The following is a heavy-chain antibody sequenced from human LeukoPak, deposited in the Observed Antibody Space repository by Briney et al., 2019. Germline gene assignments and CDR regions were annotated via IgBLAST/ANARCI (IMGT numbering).Heavy chain of an antibody. J-gene: IGHJ4*02. CDR3: ARDLREWYGGLPHY. CDR1: GYTFTNYG. Sequence: ASVKVSCKASGYTFTNYGISWVRQAPGQGLEWMGWISPYNGNTNYAQKFQGRVTMTTDTSTSTAYMELRSLRSDDTAVYYCARDLREWYGGLPHYWGQGTLVTVSS. CDR2: ISPYNGNT. D-gene: IGHD3-10*01. V-gene: IGHV1-18*01.